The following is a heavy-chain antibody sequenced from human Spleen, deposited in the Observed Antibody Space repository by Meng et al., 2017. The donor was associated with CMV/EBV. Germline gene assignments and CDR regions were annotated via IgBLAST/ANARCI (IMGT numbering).Heavy chain of an antibody. V-gene: IGHV3-13*03. Sequence: GGSLRLSCAACGFTFSSYDMHWVRQATGKGLEWVSAIGTAGDTYYPGSVKGQFTISRDNAKNSVYLQMSSLRVEDTAMYYCVREWLNWSDLVDYWGQGTLVTVSS. D-gene: IGHD1-1*01. CDR3: VREWLNWSDLVDY. J-gene: IGHJ4*02. CDR1: GFTFSSYD. CDR2: IGTAGDT.